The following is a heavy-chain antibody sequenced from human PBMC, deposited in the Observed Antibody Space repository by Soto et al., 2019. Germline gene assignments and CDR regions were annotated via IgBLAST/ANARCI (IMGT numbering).Heavy chain of an antibody. V-gene: IGHV3-23*01. J-gene: IGHJ5*02. D-gene: IGHD2-2*01. Sequence: GGSMRLSSAASGFTFSSYAMSGVRQDPGKGLEWVSAISGSGGSTYYADSVKGRFTISRDNSKNTLYLQMNSLRAEDTAVYYCAKAGYCISTSCSNWFDPWGQGTLVTVSS. CDR2: ISGSGGST. CDR1: GFTFSSYA. CDR3: AKAGYCISTSCSNWFDP.